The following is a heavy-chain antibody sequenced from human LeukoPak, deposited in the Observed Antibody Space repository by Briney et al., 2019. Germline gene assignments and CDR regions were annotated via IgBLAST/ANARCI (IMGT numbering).Heavy chain of an antibody. V-gene: IGHV3-23*01. Sequence: GGSLRLSCAASGFTVSSNYMSWVRQAPGNGLEWVSAISGSGGSTYYADSVKGRFTISRDNSKNTLYLQMNSLRAEDTAVYYCAKDRYYDFWSGRKREPRDYYYYGMDVWGQGTTVTVSS. CDR1: GFTVSSNY. CDR3: AKDRYYDFWSGRKREPRDYYYYGMDV. J-gene: IGHJ6*02. CDR2: ISGSGGST. D-gene: IGHD3-3*01.